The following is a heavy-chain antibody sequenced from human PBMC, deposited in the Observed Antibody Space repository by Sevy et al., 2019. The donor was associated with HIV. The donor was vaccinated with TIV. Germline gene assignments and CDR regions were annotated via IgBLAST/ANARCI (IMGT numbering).Heavy chain of an antibody. V-gene: IGHV3-7*01. J-gene: IGHJ3*02. CDR2: VDNEGRET. CDR3: ARVPFRASDI. CDR1: GFTFSIYW. Sequence: GGSLRLSCAASGFTFSIYWMGWVRQAPGQGPECVANVDNEGRETYYVDSVKGRFTISRTNAKNLLYLQMNSLRVEDTAIYYGARVPFRASDIWGQGTMVTVSS. D-gene: IGHD3-10*01.